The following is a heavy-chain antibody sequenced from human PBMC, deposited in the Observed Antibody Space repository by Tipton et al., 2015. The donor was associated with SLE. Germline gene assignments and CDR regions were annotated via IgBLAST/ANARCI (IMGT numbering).Heavy chain of an antibody. CDR1: GGSISSYY. J-gene: IGHJ5*02. CDR3: ARDRDSSSWYWFDP. V-gene: IGHV4-59*01. D-gene: IGHD6-13*01. Sequence: TLSLTCTVSGGSISSYYWSWIRQPPGKGLEWIGYIYYSGSTNYNPSLKSRVTISVDTSKNQFSLKLSSVTAADTAVYYCARDRDSSSWYWFDPWGQGTLVTVSS. CDR2: IYYSGST.